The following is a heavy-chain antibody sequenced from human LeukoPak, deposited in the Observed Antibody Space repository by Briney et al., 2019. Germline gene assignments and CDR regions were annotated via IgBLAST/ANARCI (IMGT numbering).Heavy chain of an antibody. CDR3: ARVVGIYDY. Sequence: SETLSLTCAVYGGSFSGYYWGWIRHPQGKGLEWIGEINHSGSTNYNPSLKSRVTISVDTSKNQFSLKLSSVTAADTAVYYCARVVGIYDYWGQGTLVTVSS. J-gene: IGHJ4*02. CDR1: GGSFSGYY. CDR2: INHSGST. V-gene: IGHV4-34*01. D-gene: IGHD1-26*01.